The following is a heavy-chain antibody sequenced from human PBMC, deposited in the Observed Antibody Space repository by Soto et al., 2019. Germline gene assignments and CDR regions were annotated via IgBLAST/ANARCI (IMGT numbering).Heavy chain of an antibody. CDR2: ISAYNGNT. CDR3: AREGVYSSGWYGGYGGYYGMDV. D-gene: IGHD6-19*01. J-gene: IGHJ6*02. V-gene: IGHV1-18*01. CDR1: GYTFTSYG. Sequence: QVQLVQSGAEVKKPGASVKVSCKASGYTFTSYGISWVRQAPGQGLEWMGWISAYNGNTNYAQKLQGRVTMTTDTSTSAAYMELRSLRSDDTAVYYCAREGVYSSGWYGGYGGYYGMDVWGQGTTVTVSS.